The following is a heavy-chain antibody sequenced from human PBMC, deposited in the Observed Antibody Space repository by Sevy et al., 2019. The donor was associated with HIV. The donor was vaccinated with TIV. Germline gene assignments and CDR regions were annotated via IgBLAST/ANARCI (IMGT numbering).Heavy chain of an antibody. J-gene: IGHJ4*02. V-gene: IGHV3-15*01. Sequence: GGSLGLSCAASGFTFSNAWMSWVRQAPGKGLEWVGRIKSKTDGGTTDYAAPVKGRFTISRDDSKNTLYLQMNSLKTEDTAVYYCTRAGLQGPTMVRGIALWYWGQGTLVTVSS. CDR3: TRAGLQGPTMVRGIALWY. CDR2: IKSKTDGGTT. D-gene: IGHD3-10*01. CDR1: GFTFSNAW.